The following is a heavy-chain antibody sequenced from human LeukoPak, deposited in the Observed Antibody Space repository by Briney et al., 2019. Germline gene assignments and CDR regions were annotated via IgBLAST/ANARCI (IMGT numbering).Heavy chain of an antibody. V-gene: IGHV4-39*02. CDR1: GGSISSSSYY. CDR2: IYYSGST. D-gene: IGHD3-22*01. Sequence: SETLSLTCTVSGGSISSSSYYWGWIRQPPGKGLEWIGSIYYSGSTYYNPSLKSRVTISVDTSKNQFSLKLSSVTAADTAVYYCARDGSPWVYYYDSSGYCYWGQGTLVTVSS. J-gene: IGHJ4*02. CDR3: ARDGSPWVYYYDSSGYCY.